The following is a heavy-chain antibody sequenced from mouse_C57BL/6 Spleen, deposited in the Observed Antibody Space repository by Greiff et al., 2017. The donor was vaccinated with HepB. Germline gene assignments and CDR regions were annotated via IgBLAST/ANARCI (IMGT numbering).Heavy chain of an antibody. D-gene: IGHD2-12*01. J-gene: IGHJ2*01. Sequence: VQLQQPGAELVKPGASVKMSCKASGYTFTSYWITWVKQRPGQGLEWIGDIYPGSGSTNYNEKFKSKATLTVDTSSSTAYMQLSSLTSEDSAVYYCARRGNYSSYFDYWGQGTTLTVSS. CDR3: ARRGNYSSYFDY. V-gene: IGHV1-55*01. CDR2: IYPGSGST. CDR1: GYTFTSYW.